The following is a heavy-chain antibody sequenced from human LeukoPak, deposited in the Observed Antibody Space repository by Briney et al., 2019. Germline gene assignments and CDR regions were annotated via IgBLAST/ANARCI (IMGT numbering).Heavy chain of an antibody. CDR2: ISGSGGNT. CDR1: GFTFSSYA. V-gene: IGHV3-23*01. D-gene: IGHD3-16*01. Sequence: GGSLRLSCATSGFTFSSYAMSWVRQAPGKGLEWVSSISGSGGNTYYADSVKGRFTISRDNSKNTLYLQMNSLRAEDTAVYYCARGAWGRLFDYWGQGTLVTVSS. CDR3: ARGAWGRLFDY. J-gene: IGHJ4*02.